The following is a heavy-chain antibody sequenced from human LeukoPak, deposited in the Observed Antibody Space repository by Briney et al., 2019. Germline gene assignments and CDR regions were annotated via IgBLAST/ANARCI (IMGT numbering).Heavy chain of an antibody. CDR2: IYYSGST. CDR3: ARDQGAGRFDY. D-gene: IGHD6-13*01. J-gene: IGHJ4*02. Sequence: SETLSLTCTVSGGSISSSSYYWGWIRQPPGKGLEWIGSIYYSGSTYYNPSLKSRVTISVDTSKNQFSLKLSSVTAADTAVYYCARDQGAGRFDYWGQGTLVTVSS. CDR1: GGSISSSSYY. V-gene: IGHV4-39*07.